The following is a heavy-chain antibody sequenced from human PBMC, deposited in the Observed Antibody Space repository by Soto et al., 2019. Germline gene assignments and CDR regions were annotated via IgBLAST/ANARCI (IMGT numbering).Heavy chain of an antibody. CDR1: GYSVASKSAA. D-gene: IGHD3-3*02. V-gene: IGHV6-1*01. CDR2: TYYRSKWYN. Sequence: PXQTLSLPCAISGYSVASKSAAWNLIRQSPSRGLEWLGRTYYRSKWYNDYAVSVKSRITINPDTSKNQFSLQLNSVTPEDTAVYYCARSLALFDYWGQGTLVTVSS. J-gene: IGHJ4*02. CDR3: ARSLALFDY.